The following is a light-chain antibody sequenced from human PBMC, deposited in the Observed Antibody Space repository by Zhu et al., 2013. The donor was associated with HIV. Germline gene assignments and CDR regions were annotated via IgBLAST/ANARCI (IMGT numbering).Light chain of an antibody. V-gene: IGKV3-20*01. CDR3: QQYGRSPLT. Sequence: EIIMTQSPGTLSLSPGERATLSCRASQSVRGDFLAWYQQKPGQAPRVVIYGASSRATGIPDRFSGSGSGTDFTLSISRLEPEDFAVYYCQQYGRSPLTFGGGTTVEIK. CDR2: GAS. CDR1: QSVRGDF. J-gene: IGKJ4*01.